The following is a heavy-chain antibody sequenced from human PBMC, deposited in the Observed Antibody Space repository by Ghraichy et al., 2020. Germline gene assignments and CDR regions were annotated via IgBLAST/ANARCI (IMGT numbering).Heavy chain of an antibody. CDR1: GGSISSGDYY. V-gene: IGHV4-30-4*01. D-gene: IGHD3-3*01. J-gene: IGHJ6*02. CDR3: ARDARGAYYDFWSGYYPEGYYYYGMDV. CDR2: IYYSGST. Sequence: SETLSLTCTVSGGSISSGDYYWSWIRQPPGKGLEWIGYIYYSGSTYYNPSLKSRVTISVDTSKNQFSLKLSSVTAADTAVYYCARDARGAYYDFWSGYYPEGYYYYGMDVWGQGTTVTVSS.